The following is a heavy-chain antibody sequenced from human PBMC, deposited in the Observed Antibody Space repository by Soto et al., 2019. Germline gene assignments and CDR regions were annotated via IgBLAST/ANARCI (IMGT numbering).Heavy chain of an antibody. J-gene: IGHJ4*02. Sequence: LRLSCAASGFTFSSYGMHWVRQAPFKGLEWVAVISYDGSNKYYADSVKGRFTISRDNSKNTLYLQMNSLRAEDTAVYYCAPTLYGGNSGVDYWGRGTLVTVSS. CDR1: GFTFSSYG. D-gene: IGHD2-21*02. CDR3: APTLYGGNSGVDY. V-gene: IGHV3-30*03. CDR2: ISYDGSNK.